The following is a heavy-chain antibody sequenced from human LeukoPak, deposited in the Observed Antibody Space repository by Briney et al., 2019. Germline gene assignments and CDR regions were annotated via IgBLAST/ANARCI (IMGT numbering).Heavy chain of an antibody. CDR1: GGSISSYY. CDR2: IYYIGST. CDR3: ARLLRGGNYYGMDV. J-gene: IGHJ6*04. V-gene: IGHV4-59*01. Sequence: SETLSLTCTVSGGSISSYYWTWIRQPPGKGLECIGYIYYIGSTNYNPSLKSRVTISVDTSKNQFSLKLSSLTAADTAVYYCARLLRGGNYYGMDVWGEGTTVTVSS.